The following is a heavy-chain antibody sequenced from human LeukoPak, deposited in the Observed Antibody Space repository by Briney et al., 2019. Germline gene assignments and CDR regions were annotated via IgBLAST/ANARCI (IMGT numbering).Heavy chain of an antibody. J-gene: IGHJ3*01. CDR2: ICYSVST. Sequence: PGGSLRLSCAASGLTFSSYWMTWVRQAPGKGLEWIGNICYSVSTYYNPSLRSRVTMSVDTSKNQFSLRLSSVTAADTAIYYCARHSRSGYGSYENAFDLWGQGTMVSVSS. CDR3: ARHSRSGYGSYENAFDL. D-gene: IGHD5-12*01. V-gene: IGHV4-59*04. CDR1: GLTFSSYW.